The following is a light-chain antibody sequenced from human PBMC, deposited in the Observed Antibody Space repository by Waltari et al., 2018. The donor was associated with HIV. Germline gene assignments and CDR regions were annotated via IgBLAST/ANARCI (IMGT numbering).Light chain of an antibody. CDR2: RIS. J-gene: IGKJ5*01. Sequence: EIVLTQSPGTLSLSPGAGATLSCRASESVTTSHLAWYQQKPGQAPRLLIYRISSRAAGIPDRFSGSGSGADFTLTISRLEPEDFAVYYCQQYGLSPITFGQGTRLEIK. V-gene: IGKV3-20*01. CDR3: QQYGLSPIT. CDR1: ESVTTSH.